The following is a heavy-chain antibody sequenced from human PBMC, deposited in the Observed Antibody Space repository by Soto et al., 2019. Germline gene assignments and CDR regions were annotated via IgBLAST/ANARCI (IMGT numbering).Heavy chain of an antibody. V-gene: IGHV3-23*01. CDR3: AKDGGFGGVIVGADAFDI. CDR1: GFTFSSYA. CDR2: ISGSGGST. J-gene: IGHJ3*02. D-gene: IGHD3-16*02. Sequence: GGSLRLSCAASGFTFSSYAMSWVRQAPGKGLEWVSAISGSGGSTYYADSVKGRFTISRENSKNTLYLQMNSLRAEDTAVYYCAKDGGFGGVIVGADAFDIWGQGTMVTVSS.